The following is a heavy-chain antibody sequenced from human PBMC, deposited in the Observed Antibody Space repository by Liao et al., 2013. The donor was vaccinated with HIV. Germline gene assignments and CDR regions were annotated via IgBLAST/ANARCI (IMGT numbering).Heavy chain of an antibody. Sequence: QVQLQQWGAGLLKPSETLSLTCAVYGGSISNYYWSWIRQPPGKGLEWIGYIYYTGSTNYNPSLKSRVSISVDTSKNLFSLKLSSVTAADTAVYYCARPNWGLGDAFDIWGQGTMVTVSS. CDR1: GGSISNYY. D-gene: IGHD7-27*01. CDR2: IYYTGST. J-gene: IGHJ3*02. CDR3: ARPNWGLGDAFDI. V-gene: IGHV4-34*11.